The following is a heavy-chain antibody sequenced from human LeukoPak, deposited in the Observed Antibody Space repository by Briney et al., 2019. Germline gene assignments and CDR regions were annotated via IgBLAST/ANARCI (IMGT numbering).Heavy chain of an antibody. J-gene: IGHJ3*02. CDR1: GGSISSSSYY. Sequence: TSSETLSLTCTVSGGSISSSSYYWGWIRQPPGKGLEWIGSVYYSGSTYYNPSLKSRVTISVDTSKNQFSLKLSAVTAADTAVYYCARHPLYYGSGSYLSAFDIWGQGTMVTVSS. CDR3: ARHPLYYGSGSYLSAFDI. D-gene: IGHD3-10*01. CDR2: VYYSGST. V-gene: IGHV4-39*01.